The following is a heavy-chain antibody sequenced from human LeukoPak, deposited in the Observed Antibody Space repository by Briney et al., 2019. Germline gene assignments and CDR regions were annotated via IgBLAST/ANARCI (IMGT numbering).Heavy chain of an antibody. CDR3: ATNIAVAAIGYAFDI. J-gene: IGHJ3*02. CDR2: ISYDGSNK. Sequence: GRSLRLSCAASGFTFSSYAMHWVRQAPGKGLEWVAVISYDGSNKYYADSVKGRFTISRDNSKNTLYLQMNSLRAEDTAVNYCATNIAVAAIGYAFDIWGQGTMVTVSS. D-gene: IGHD6-19*01. V-gene: IGHV3-30-3*01. CDR1: GFTFSSYA.